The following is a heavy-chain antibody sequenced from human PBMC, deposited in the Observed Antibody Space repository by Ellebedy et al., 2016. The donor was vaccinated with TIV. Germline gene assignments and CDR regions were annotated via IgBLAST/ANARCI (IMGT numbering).Heavy chain of an antibody. D-gene: IGHD3-22*01. CDR2: LVGSGA. CDR3: AKGRGGCSDSSAPRYYFDY. CDR1: GFTFSPYA. V-gene: IGHV3-23*01. J-gene: IGHJ4*02. Sequence: GESLKISCAASGFTFSPYAMAWVRQALGKVLEWVSGLVGSGAQKYADYVEGRFIISRDNSKTTLYLQMNRLRAEDTAVYYCAKGRGGCSDSSAPRYYFDYWGLGTLVTVSS.